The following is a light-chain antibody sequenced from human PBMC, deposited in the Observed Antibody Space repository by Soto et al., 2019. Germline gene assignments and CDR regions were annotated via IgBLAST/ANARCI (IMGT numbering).Light chain of an antibody. CDR3: QTWGAGSVV. Sequence: QSVLTQSPSASASLGPSVKVTCTLNSEHGTYAIAWHRHQPEKGHRYLMRIYSDGSHVRGDGIPDRFLGSSSGAERHLTISSLQSDDEAEYYCQTWGAGSVVFGGGTKLTVL. V-gene: IGLV4-69*01. CDR2: IYSDGSH. CDR1: SEHGTYA. J-gene: IGLJ2*01.